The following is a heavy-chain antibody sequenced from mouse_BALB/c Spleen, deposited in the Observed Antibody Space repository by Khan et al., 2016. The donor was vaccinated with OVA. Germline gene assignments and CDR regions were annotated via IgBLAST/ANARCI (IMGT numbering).Heavy chain of an antibody. J-gene: IGHJ2*01. Sequence: QIQLVQSGAELATPGASVKMSCHASGYTFTTYWMHWVKQRPGPGLEWIGYINPTSGYTDYNEKFKDRATLSADRSSSTAYMQLSSLTSEDSAVYYCTRDRIDYWGQGTTLTVSS. CDR2: INPTSGYT. CDR1: GYTFTTYW. CDR3: TRDRIDY. V-gene: IGHV1-4*01.